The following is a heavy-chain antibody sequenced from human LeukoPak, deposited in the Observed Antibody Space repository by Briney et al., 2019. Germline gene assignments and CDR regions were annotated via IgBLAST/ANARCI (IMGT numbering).Heavy chain of an antibody. Sequence: GGSLGLSCAASGFTFSSYWMHWVRQAPGKGLEWVSSISSSSTYMYYADSMKGRFTISRDNAKNSLYLQMNSLGAEDTAVYYCARLTGGAVAGAFDYWGQGTLVTVSS. CDR2: ISSSSTYM. CDR1: GFTFSSYW. V-gene: IGHV3-21*01. CDR3: ARLTGGAVAGAFDY. J-gene: IGHJ4*02. D-gene: IGHD6-19*01.